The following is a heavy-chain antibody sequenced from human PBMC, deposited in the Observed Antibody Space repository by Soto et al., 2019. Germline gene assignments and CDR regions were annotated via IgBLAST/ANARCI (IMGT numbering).Heavy chain of an antibody. D-gene: IGHD6-6*01. CDR1: GDSVSSNSAA. CDR2: TYYRSKWYN. J-gene: IGHJ6*02. CDR3: ARAKNMYSSSRPKARDYYYYGMDV. V-gene: IGHV6-1*01. Sequence: SQTLSLTCAISGDSVSSNSAAWNWIRQSPSRGLEWLGRTYYRSKWYNDYAVSVKSRITINPDTSKNQFSLQLNSVTPEDTAVYYCARAKNMYSSSRPKARDYYYYGMDVWGQGTTVTVSS.